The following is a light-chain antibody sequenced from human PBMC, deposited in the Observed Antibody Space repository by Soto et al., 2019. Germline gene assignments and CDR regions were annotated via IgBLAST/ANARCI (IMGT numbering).Light chain of an antibody. CDR2: FGS. J-gene: IGKJ4*01. V-gene: IGKV3-15*01. Sequence: EIVMTQSPATLSVSPGERATLSCRASQSVSRNLAWYQQKPGQAPRLLIYFGSTRATGIPARFSGSGSGTEVTPTISSLQSEDFAVYYCHQYNKWPSFTFGGGTKVDI. CDR1: QSVSRN. CDR3: HQYNKWPSFT.